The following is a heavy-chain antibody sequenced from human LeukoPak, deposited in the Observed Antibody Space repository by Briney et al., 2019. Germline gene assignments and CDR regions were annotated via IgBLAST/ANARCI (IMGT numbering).Heavy chain of an antibody. J-gene: IGHJ2*01. D-gene: IGHD2-21*01. Sequence: PGGSLRLSCAASEFTFSSYEMNWVRQAPGKGLEWVSYISSSGFTIYYADAVKGRFTISRDSAKNSLYLQMNSLRAEDTAVYYCARHSRYGDFDLWGRGTLVTVSS. CDR1: EFTFSSYE. V-gene: IGHV3-48*03. CDR2: ISSSGFTI. CDR3: ARHSRYGDFDL.